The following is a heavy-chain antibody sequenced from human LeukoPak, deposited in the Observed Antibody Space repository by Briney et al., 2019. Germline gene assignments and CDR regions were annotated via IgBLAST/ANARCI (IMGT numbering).Heavy chain of an antibody. Sequence: GGSLRLSCTASGFTFSSYGMSWVRQAPGKGLEWVSAISGSGGSTYYADSVKGRFTISRDNAKNSLYLQMNSLRAEDTAVYYCAELGITMIGGVWGKGTTVTISS. V-gene: IGHV3-23*01. J-gene: IGHJ6*04. CDR2: ISGSGGST. CDR1: GFTFSSYG. CDR3: AELGITMIGGV. D-gene: IGHD3-10*02.